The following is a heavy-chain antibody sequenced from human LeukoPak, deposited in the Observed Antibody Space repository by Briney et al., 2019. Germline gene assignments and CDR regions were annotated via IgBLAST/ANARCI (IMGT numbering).Heavy chain of an antibody. CDR2: IYPGDSDT. CDR3: ATFSSSSGYYFDY. Sequence: GESLKISCKGSGYSFTSYWIGWVRQMPGKGLEWMGIIYPGDSDTRYSPSFQGQVTISADKSISTAYLQWSSLKASDTAMYYRATFSSSSGYYFDYWGQGTLVTVSS. V-gene: IGHV5-51*01. CDR1: GYSFTSYW. J-gene: IGHJ4*02. D-gene: IGHD6-6*01.